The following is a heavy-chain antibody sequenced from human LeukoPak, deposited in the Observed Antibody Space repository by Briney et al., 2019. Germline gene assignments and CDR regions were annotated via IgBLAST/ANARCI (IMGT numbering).Heavy chain of an antibody. Sequence: SETLSLTCTVSGGSISSYYWNWIRQSPGKGLEWIGYIYYSGTTNYNPSLKSRVTISVDTSKNQFSLNLSSVTAVDTAVYYCARVRKSSGWKFDYWGQGTLVTVSS. CDR1: GGSISSYY. CDR3: ARVRKSSGWKFDY. CDR2: IYYSGTT. D-gene: IGHD6-19*01. J-gene: IGHJ4*02. V-gene: IGHV4-59*01.